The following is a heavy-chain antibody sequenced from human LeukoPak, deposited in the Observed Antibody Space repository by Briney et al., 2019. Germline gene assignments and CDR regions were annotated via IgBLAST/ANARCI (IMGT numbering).Heavy chain of an antibody. CDR2: ISSSSSTI. CDR3: ARVHTSSYAADL. Sequence: GGSLRLSCAASGFTFSAYSVDWVRQAPGKGLEWISYISSSSSTIDFADSVKGRFTISRDNARNSVYLQMNSLRAEDTAVYYCARVHTSSYAADLWGQGTLVTVSS. CDR1: GFTFSAYS. D-gene: IGHD3-22*01. J-gene: IGHJ5*02. V-gene: IGHV3-48*04.